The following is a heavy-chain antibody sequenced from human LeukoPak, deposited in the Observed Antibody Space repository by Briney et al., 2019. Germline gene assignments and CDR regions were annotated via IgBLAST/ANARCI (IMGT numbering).Heavy chain of an antibody. CDR2: IIPIFGTA. CDR3: ASYCGGDCYSGWFDP. V-gene: IGHV1-69*13. J-gene: IGHJ5*02. CDR1: GGTFSSYA. D-gene: IGHD2-21*02. Sequence: ASVTVSCKASGGTFSSYAISWVRQAPGQGLEWMGGIIPIFGTANYAQRFQGRVTITADESTSTAYMELSSLRSEDTAVYYCASYCGGDCYSGWFDPWGQGTLVTVSS.